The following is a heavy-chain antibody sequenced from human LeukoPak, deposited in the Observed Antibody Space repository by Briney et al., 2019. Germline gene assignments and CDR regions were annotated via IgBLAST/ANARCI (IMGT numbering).Heavy chain of an antibody. Sequence: PGGSLRLSCAASGFTFSSCGMHWVRQAPGKGLEWVAVIWYDGSNKYYADSVKGRFTISRDNSKNTLYLQMNSLRAEDTAVYYCARAPPPYSSSRTGGMDVWGQGTTVTVSS. CDR3: ARAPPPYSSSRTGGMDV. D-gene: IGHD6-13*01. CDR1: GFTFSSCG. J-gene: IGHJ6*02. V-gene: IGHV3-33*01. CDR2: IWYDGSNK.